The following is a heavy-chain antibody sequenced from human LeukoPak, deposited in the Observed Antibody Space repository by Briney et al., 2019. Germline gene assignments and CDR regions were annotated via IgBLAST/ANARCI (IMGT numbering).Heavy chain of an antibody. J-gene: IGHJ4*02. V-gene: IGHV3-7*04. D-gene: IGHD1-14*01. CDR1: GFTFSSYA. Sequence: GGSLRLSCAASGFTFSSYAMSWVRQAPGKGLEWVANIKQDGSEKYYVDSVKGRFTISRDNAKNSLYLQMNSLRAEDTAVYYCARARYLDYWGQGTLVTVSS. CDR3: ARARYLDY. CDR2: IKQDGSEK.